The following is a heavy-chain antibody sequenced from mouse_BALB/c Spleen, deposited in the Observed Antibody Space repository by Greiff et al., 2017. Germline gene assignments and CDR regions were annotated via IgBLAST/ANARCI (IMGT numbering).Heavy chain of an antibody. Sequence: DVMLVESGGGLVKPGGSLKLSCAASGFTFSSYAMSWVRQTPEKRLEWVATISSGGSYTYYPDSVKGRFTISRDNAKNTLYLQMSSLRSEDTAMYYCARHGTTVEGTWYFDVWGAGTTVTVSS. V-gene: IGHV5-9-3*01. J-gene: IGHJ1*01. CDR1: GFTFSSYA. CDR2: ISSGGSYT. D-gene: IGHD1-1*01. CDR3: ARHGTTVEGTWYFDV.